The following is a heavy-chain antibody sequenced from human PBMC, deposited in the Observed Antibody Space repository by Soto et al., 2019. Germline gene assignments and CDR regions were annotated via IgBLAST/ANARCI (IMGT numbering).Heavy chain of an antibody. J-gene: IGHJ3*02. V-gene: IGHV3-21*01. Sequence: PGGSLRLSCAASGFTFSSYSMNWVRQAPGKELERVSSISSSSSYIYYADSVKGRFTISRDNAKNSLYLQMNSLRAEDTAVYYCARDSLVRGVSGAFDIWGQGTMVTVSS. CDR1: GFTFSSYS. D-gene: IGHD3-10*01. CDR2: ISSSSSYI. CDR3: ARDSLVRGVSGAFDI.